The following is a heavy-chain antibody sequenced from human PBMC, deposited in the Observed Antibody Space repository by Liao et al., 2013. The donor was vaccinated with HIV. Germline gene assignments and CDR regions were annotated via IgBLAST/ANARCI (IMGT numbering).Heavy chain of an antibody. D-gene: IGHD3-3*01. J-gene: IGHJ4*02. CDR3: ARDPSFWSGPAY. Sequence: QVQLQQWGAGLLKPSETLSLTCAVYGGSFSAYYWSWIRQPPGKGLEWIGEINHSGSTNYNPSLKSRVTISVDTSKNQFSLKLSSVTAADTAVYYCARDPSFWSGPAYWGQGTLVTVSS. CDR2: INHSGST. V-gene: IGHV4-34*01. CDR1: GGSFSAYY.